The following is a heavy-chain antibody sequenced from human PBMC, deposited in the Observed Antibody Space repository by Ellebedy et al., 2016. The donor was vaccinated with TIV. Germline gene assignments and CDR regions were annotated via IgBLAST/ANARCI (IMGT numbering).Heavy chain of an antibody. Sequence: MPSETLSLTCTVSGGSISGNYWNWIRQSAGKGLEWIGRIYISGSTNYNPSLKSRVTMSIDTSKNQFSLKLNSVTAADTAVYYCAVAGGTANYYYGLDVWGQGTPVTVSS. J-gene: IGHJ6*02. CDR3: AVAGGTANYYYGLDV. V-gene: IGHV4-4*07. CDR2: IYISGST. CDR1: GGSISGNY. D-gene: IGHD1-1*01.